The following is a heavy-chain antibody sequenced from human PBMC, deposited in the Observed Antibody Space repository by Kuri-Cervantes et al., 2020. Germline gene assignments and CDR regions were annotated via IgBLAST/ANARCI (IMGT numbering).Heavy chain of an antibody. Sequence: LRLSCTVSGGSISSGGYYWSWIRQHPGKGLEWIGYIYYSGSTYYNPSLKSRVTISVDTSKNQFSLKLSSVTAADTAVYYCARLAVRGDFDYWGQGTLVTVSS. J-gene: IGHJ4*02. CDR2: IYYSGST. V-gene: IGHV4-31*03. CDR3: ARLAVRGDFDY. D-gene: IGHD3-10*01. CDR1: GGSISSGGYY.